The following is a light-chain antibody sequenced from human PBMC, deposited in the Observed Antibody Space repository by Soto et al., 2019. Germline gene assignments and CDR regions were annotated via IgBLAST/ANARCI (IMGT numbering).Light chain of an antibody. CDR2: GNS. V-gene: IGLV1-40*01. Sequence: QSVLTQPPSVSGAPGQRVTNSCTGSSSNSGAGYDVHWYQQLPGTAPKLLIYGNSNRPSGVPDRFSGSKSGTSASLAITGLQAEDEADYYCQSYDSSLSAVFGGGTQLTVL. CDR1: SSNSGAGYD. J-gene: IGLJ7*01. CDR3: QSYDSSLSAV.